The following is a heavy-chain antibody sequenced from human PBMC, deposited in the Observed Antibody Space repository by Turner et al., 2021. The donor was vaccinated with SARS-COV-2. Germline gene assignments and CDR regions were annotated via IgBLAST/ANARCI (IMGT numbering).Heavy chain of an antibody. CDR1: GYTLTELS. D-gene: IGHD2-21*02. Sequence: QVQLVQSGAEVKKPGASVKVSCKVSGYTLTELSMHWLRQAPGKGLEWMGGFDPEDAETIYAQKFQGRVTMTEDTSSDTAYMELSSLRSEDTAVYYCATGYAYCGGDCSINYWGQGTLVTVSS. V-gene: IGHV1-24*01. CDR3: ATGYAYCGGDCSINY. CDR2: FDPEDAET. J-gene: IGHJ4*02.